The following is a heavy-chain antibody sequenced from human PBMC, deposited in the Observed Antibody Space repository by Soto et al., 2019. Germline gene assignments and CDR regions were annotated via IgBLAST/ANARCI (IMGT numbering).Heavy chain of an antibody. CDR3: ARHLAAGDS. Sequence: QLVQSGAEVKKPGASVRVSCKASGYTFTSYYIHWVRQAPGQGLEWMAIVNPTGGSTNYAQKFQGRVTVTFDTSTSTVFMELNSLRYEDTAVYYCARHLAAGDSWGQGTLVTVSS. D-gene: IGHD6-25*01. V-gene: IGHV1-46*03. CDR1: GYTFTSYY. CDR2: VNPTGGST. J-gene: IGHJ4*02.